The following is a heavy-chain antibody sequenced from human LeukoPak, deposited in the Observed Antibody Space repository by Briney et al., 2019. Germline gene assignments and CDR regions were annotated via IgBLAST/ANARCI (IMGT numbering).Heavy chain of an antibody. Sequence: PGGSLRLSCAASGFTFSSYAMNWVRQAPGKGLEWVSSISISGGSTYYADSVKGRITISRDNFKNTLYLQMNSLRADDTAEYYCARGGSGSHTYAFDIWGQGTMVTVSS. V-gene: IGHV3-23*01. CDR3: ARGGSGSHTYAFDI. J-gene: IGHJ3*02. CDR2: ISISGGST. CDR1: GFTFSSYA. D-gene: IGHD1-26*01.